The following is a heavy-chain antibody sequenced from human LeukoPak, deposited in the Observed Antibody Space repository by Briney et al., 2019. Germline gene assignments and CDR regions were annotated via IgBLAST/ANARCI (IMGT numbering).Heavy chain of an antibody. J-gene: IGHJ5*02. D-gene: IGHD2-21*01. CDR3: ARWPGAYDR. V-gene: IGHV3-64*01. Sequence: GGSLRLSCAASGFTLSTYGMHWVRQAPGKGLEYVAAISSNGGSTYYANSVKGRFTISRDNSTNTLYLQMGSLRVEDMAVYYCARWPGAYDRWGQGVLVTVSS. CDR2: ISSNGGST. CDR1: GFTLSTYG.